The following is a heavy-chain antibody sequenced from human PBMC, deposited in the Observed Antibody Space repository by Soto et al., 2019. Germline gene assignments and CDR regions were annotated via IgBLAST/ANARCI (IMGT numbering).Heavy chain of an antibody. Sequence: KPSETLSLTCTVSGDSIRSYYWSWIRQPPGKGLEWIGYISYGGSANYNPSLKSRVTASADTSKNQISLKLSSVTAADTAVYYCARVSLGDIAMVGDSYYYYYYGMDVWGQGTTVTVSS. CDR3: ARVSLGDIAMVGDSYYYYYYGMDV. CDR1: GDSIRSYY. D-gene: IGHD5-18*01. CDR2: ISYGGSA. J-gene: IGHJ6*02. V-gene: IGHV4-59*08.